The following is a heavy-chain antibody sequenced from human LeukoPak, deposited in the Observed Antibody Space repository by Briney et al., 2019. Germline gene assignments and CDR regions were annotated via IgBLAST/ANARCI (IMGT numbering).Heavy chain of an antibody. CDR3: AIMHPYYDGNGYWVQ. D-gene: IGHD3-22*01. CDR1: GFTVSSYA. J-gene: IGHJ4*02. Sequence: GESLRLSCAASGFTVSSYAMSWVRQAPGKGLDWVSGINTSGGSTAYADSVKGRFTISRDNPRNTLYMQMNSLRAEDTALYYCAIMHPYYDGNGYWVQWGQGTLVTVSS. V-gene: IGHV3-23*01. CDR2: INTSGGST.